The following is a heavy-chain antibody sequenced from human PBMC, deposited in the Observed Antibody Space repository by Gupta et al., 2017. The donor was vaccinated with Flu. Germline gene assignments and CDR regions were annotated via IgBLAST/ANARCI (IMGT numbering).Heavy chain of an antibody. CDR2: IRGKAYSGTT. CDR1: GFGFEAYD. V-gene: IGHV3-49*04. Sequence: EVQLVESGGGLVQPGRSLSLSCTASGFGFEAYDMNWVRQAPGKGLEWVGFIRGKAYSGTTEYAASVQGRFTISRDDPKRTAYLQMNGLKTEDTAAYYCTRLFWNYEKDYFDYWGQGALVTVSS. J-gene: IGHJ4*02. D-gene: IGHD1-7*01. CDR3: TRLFWNYEKDYFDY.